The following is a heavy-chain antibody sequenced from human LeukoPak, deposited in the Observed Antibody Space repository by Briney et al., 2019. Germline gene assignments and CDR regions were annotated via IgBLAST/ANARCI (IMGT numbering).Heavy chain of an antibody. D-gene: IGHD2-15*01. CDR1: GGSISGYY. J-gene: IGHJ5*02. CDR3: ARSVVVVVAVKRRWFDP. CDR2: INHSGST. Sequence: SETLSLTCTVSGGSISGYYWSWIRQPPGKGLEWIGEINHSGSTNYNPSLKSRVTISVDTSKNQFSLKLSSVTAADTAVYYCARSVVVVVAVKRRWFDPWGQGTLVTVSS. V-gene: IGHV4-34*01.